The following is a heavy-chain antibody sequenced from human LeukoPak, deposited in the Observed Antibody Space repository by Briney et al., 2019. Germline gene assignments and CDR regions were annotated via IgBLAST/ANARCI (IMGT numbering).Heavy chain of an antibody. CDR1: GYSISSAYY. CDR2: IYHSGSA. CDR3: ARHTGWGGRLDY. J-gene: IGHJ4*02. Sequence: SETLSLTCTVSGYSISSAYYWGWIRQPPGKGLEWIGSIYHSGSAYFTPSLKGRVTIAVDTSKNHFSLKLSSVTAAATAVYYCARHTGWGGRLDYWGQGTLVTVSS. D-gene: IGHD3-16*01. V-gene: IGHV4-38-2*02.